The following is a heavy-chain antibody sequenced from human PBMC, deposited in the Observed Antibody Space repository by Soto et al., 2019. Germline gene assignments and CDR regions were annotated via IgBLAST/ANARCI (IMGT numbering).Heavy chain of an antibody. CDR2: ISYDGSNE. Sequence: GGSLRLSCAASGFTFSSFGMHWVRQAPGKGLEWVAVISYDGSNEYYVDSVKGRFTISRDSSKNTLYLQMNILRVEDTAVYYCAKGLYGYDSPFDYWGQGTLVTVSS. V-gene: IGHV3-30*18. CDR3: AKGLYGYDSPFDY. D-gene: IGHD5-12*01. CDR1: GFTFSSFG. J-gene: IGHJ4*02.